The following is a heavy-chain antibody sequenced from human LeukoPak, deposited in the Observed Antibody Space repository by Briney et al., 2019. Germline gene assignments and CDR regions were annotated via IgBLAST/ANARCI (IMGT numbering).Heavy chain of an antibody. Sequence: GASVKVSCKASGFTFTSSAMQWVRQARGQRLEWIGWIVVGSGNTNYAQKFQERVTITRDMSTSTAYMELSSLRSEDTAVYYCAAYDDSSGYHAFDIWGQGTMVTVSS. CDR3: AAYDDSSGYHAFDI. CDR1: GFTFTSSA. D-gene: IGHD3-22*01. J-gene: IGHJ3*02. V-gene: IGHV1-58*02. CDR2: IVVGSGNT.